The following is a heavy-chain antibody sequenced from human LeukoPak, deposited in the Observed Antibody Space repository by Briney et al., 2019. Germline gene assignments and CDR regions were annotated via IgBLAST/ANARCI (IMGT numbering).Heavy chain of an antibody. D-gene: IGHD2-2*02. CDR1: GFIFSSYA. Sequence: GGSLGLSCAASGFIFSSYAMHWVHQAPGKGLEWVAILSYDGNNKYYADSVKGRFTISRDNSKNALYLQMNSLRAEDTAVYYCARAVRHRYQLLYVYYYYYMDVWGKGTTVTVSS. CDR3: ARAVRHRYQLLYVYYYYYMDV. V-gene: IGHV3-30*04. CDR2: LSYDGNNK. J-gene: IGHJ6*03.